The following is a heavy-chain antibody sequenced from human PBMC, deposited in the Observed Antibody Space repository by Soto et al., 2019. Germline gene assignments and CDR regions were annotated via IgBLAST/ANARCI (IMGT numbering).Heavy chain of an antibody. CDR1: GGSISSSSYY. Sequence: SETLSLTCTVSGGSISSSSYYWGWIRQPPGKGLEWIGSIYSSGSTYYNPSLKSRVTISVDTSKNQFSLKLSSVTAADTAVYYCARREYCSSTRCYLYYYYGTDVWGQGTTVTVS. CDR2: IYSSGST. D-gene: IGHD2-2*01. CDR3: ARREYCSSTRCYLYYYYGTDV. J-gene: IGHJ6*02. V-gene: IGHV4-39*01.